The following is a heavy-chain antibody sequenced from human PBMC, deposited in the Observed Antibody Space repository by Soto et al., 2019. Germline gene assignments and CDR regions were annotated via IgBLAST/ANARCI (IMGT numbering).Heavy chain of an antibody. Sequence: GGSLRLSCAASGFPFSSYGMHWVRQAPGKGLEWVAVIWYDGSNKYYADSVKGRFTISRDNSKNTLYLQMNSLRAEDTAVYYCAKDLGHDYAAFDIWGQGTMVTVSS. CDR3: AKDLGHDYAAFDI. V-gene: IGHV3-30*02. CDR1: GFPFSSYG. CDR2: IWYDGSNK. J-gene: IGHJ3*02. D-gene: IGHD4-17*01.